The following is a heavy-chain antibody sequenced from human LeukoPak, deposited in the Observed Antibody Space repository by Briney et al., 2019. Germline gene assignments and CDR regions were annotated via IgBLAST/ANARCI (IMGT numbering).Heavy chain of an antibody. D-gene: IGHD3-22*01. CDR1: GFTFSDYY. V-gene: IGHV3-11*01. Sequence: GGSLRLSCAASGFTFSDYYMSWFRQAPGKGLEWVSYITGSGSTIYYADSVKGRFTISRDNSKNSLYLQMNSLRAEDTAVYYCAREEGPGYYDSSPGGWGQGTLVTVSS. CDR2: ITGSGSTI. J-gene: IGHJ4*02. CDR3: AREEGPGYYDSSPGG.